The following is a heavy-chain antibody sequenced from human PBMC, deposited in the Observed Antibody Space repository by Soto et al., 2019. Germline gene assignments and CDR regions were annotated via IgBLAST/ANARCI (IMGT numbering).Heavy chain of an antibody. V-gene: IGHV3-23*01. J-gene: IGHJ4*02. CDR2: ISEGGGTP. Sequence: EVQLLESGGGLEQPGGSLRLSCAASGFTFSAFAMSWVRQAPGKGLEWVSTISEGGGTPFYADSVKGRFTISRDNSQNTIHLQMTTLRAEDTAVYFCAKRNRYYFESWSQGSLVTVSS. CDR1: GFTFSAFA. CDR3: AKRNRYYFES.